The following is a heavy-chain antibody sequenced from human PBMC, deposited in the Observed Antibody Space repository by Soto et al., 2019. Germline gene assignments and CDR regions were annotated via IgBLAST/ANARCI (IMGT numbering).Heavy chain of an antibody. CDR2: IIPILGIA. CDR3: ARDTYYDILTGTHTDYYYMDV. CDR1: GGTFSSYT. D-gene: IGHD3-9*01. Sequence: GASVKVSCKASGGTFSSYTISWVRQAPGQGLEWMGRIIPILGIANYAQKFQGRVTITADKSTSTAYMELSSLRSEDTAVYYCARDTYYDILTGTHTDYYYMDVRGKGTTVTLSS. V-gene: IGHV1-69*04. J-gene: IGHJ6*03.